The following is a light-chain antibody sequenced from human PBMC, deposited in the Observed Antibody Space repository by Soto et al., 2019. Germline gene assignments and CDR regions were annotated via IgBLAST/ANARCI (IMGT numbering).Light chain of an antibody. CDR1: SSNIGAGYD. V-gene: IGLV1-40*01. Sequence: QSALTQPPSVSWAPGQRVTISCTGSSSNIGAGYDVHWYQQLPGTAPKLLIYGNSNRPSGVPDRFSGSKSGTSASLAITGLQAEDEADYYCQSYDSSLSGGVFGGGTQLTVL. CDR3: QSYDSSLSGGV. J-gene: IGLJ2*01. CDR2: GNS.